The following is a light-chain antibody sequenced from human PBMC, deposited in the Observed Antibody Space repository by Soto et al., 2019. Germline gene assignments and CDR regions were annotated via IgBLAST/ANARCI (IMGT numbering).Light chain of an antibody. J-gene: IGLJ2*01. Sequence: QSALAQPASVSGSPGQSITISCTGTRSDVGGYTLVSWFQQYPGKAPKLMIYEDNKRPSGVSDSFSGSKSGNTASLTISGLQAEDEADYYCCSYAGSSSVLFGGGTKVTVL. CDR2: EDN. V-gene: IGLV2-23*01. CDR3: CSYAGSSSVL. CDR1: RSDVGGYTL.